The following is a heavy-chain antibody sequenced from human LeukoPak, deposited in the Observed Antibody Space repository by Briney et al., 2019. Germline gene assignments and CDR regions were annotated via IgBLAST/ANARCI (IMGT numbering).Heavy chain of an antibody. D-gene: IGHD6-6*01. V-gene: IGHV4-4*07. CDR2: IYTSEST. CDR3: ARIVSRSSSSYFDN. Sequence: SETLSLTCTVSGDSIRSSYWSWIRQPAGKGLEWIGRIYTSESTNYNPSLKSRVTMSVDTSKNQFSLKLSSVTAADTAVYFCARIVSRSSSSYFDNWGQGTLVTVS. CDR1: GDSIRSSY. J-gene: IGHJ4*02.